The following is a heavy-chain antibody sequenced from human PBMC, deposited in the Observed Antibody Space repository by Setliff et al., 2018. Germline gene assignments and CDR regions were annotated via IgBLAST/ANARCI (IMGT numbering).Heavy chain of an antibody. Sequence: SETLSLTCTVSGGSISISGYFWGWIRQPPGKGLEWIGSTSYNGTTYSNSSLKSRLSISVDTSKNQFSLRLTSVTAADTAVYFCARHSNTWPVDFWGQGTLVTVSS. CDR1: GGSISISGYF. CDR2: TSYNGTT. V-gene: IGHV4-39*01. CDR3: ARHSNTWPVDF. J-gene: IGHJ4*02.